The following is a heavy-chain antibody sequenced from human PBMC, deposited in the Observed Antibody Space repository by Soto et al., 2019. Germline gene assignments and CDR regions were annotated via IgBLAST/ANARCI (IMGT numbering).Heavy chain of an antibody. CDR1: GFTFSNYA. J-gene: IGHJ4*02. CDR3: AKAPETYSSGWYYFDY. V-gene: IGHV3-23*01. D-gene: IGHD6-19*01. Sequence: PEESLRLSCAASGFTFSNYAMSWVRQAPGKGLEWVTAISGRGGSTYYAESEKGRITISRDNSKNTLYQQMNSLRAEDTAVYYCAKAPETYSSGWYYFDYWGQGP. CDR2: ISGRGGST.